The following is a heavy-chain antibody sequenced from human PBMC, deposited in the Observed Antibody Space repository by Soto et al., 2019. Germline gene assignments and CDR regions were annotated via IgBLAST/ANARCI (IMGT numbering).Heavy chain of an antibody. CDR1: GYTFTGYY. V-gene: IGHV1-2*04. CDR3: ARGIAVAGYLPYYYYGMDV. CDR2: ISPNSGGT. Sequence: ASVNVSCKSSGYTFTGYYIHWVRQAPGQGREWMGWISPNSGGTNYAQKFQGWVTMTRDTSISTAYMELSRLRSDDTAVYYCARGIAVAGYLPYYYYGMDVWGQGTTVTVSS. J-gene: IGHJ6*02. D-gene: IGHD6-19*01.